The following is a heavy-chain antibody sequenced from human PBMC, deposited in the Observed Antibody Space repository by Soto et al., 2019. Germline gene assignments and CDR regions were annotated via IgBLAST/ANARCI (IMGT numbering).Heavy chain of an antibody. J-gene: IGHJ5*02. CDR2: IYYSGST. CDR3: ARGRYSRSSRWFDP. CDR1: GGSISSGGYY. D-gene: IGHD6-6*01. Sequence: QVQLQESGPGLVKPSQTLSLSCTVSGGSISSGGYYWSWLRPHPGKGLEWIGYIYYSGSTYYNRSLKSRVTISVDTSKNQFSLNLRSVTAADTAVYDCARGRYSRSSRWFDPWGQGTLVTVSS. V-gene: IGHV4-31*03.